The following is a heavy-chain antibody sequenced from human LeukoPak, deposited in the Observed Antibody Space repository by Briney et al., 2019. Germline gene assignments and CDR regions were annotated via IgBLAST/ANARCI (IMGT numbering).Heavy chain of an antibody. CDR2: ISSSSSYI. J-gene: IGHJ4*02. D-gene: IGHD1-7*01. CDR3: ARAHNWKYGSFDF. Sequence: GGSLRLSCAASGFTFSSYEMNWVRQAPGKGLEWVSCISSSSSYIYYADSVKGRFTISRDNAKNSLYLQMNSLRAEDTAVYYCARAHNWKYGSFDFWGQGTLVTVSS. CDR1: GFTFSSYE. V-gene: IGHV3-21*01.